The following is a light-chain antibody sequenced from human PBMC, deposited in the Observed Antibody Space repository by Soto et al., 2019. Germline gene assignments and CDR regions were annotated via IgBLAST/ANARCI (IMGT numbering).Light chain of an antibody. V-gene: IGKV3-20*01. CDR3: QQYGSSPGLT. Sequence: ESVLTQSPGTLSLSPGERATLSCRASQSVSSSCLAWYQQKPGQAPRLLIYGASSRATGIPDRFSGSGSGTDFTLTISRLEPEDFAVYYCQQYGSSPGLTFGGGTKVDIK. J-gene: IGKJ4*01. CDR1: QSVSSSC. CDR2: GAS.